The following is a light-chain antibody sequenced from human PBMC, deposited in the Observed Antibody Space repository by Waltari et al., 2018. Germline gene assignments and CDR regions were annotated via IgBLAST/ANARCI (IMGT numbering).Light chain of an antibody. J-gene: IGKJ4*01. CDR3: LQSLHLPLT. V-gene: IGKV2D-29*02. CDR1: QSLLHTNGKTY. Sequence: DIVMTQTPLSLSVTLGQPASISCKYSQSLLHTNGKTYLYWYLQKPGQSPQLLIYEDSNRFSGVPDKFSASGSGTDFTLKISRVEAEDVGIYYCLQSLHLPLTFGGGTKVEIK. CDR2: EDS.